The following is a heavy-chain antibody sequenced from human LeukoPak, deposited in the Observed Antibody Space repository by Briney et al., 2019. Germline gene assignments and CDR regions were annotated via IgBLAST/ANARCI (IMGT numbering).Heavy chain of an antibody. J-gene: IGHJ4*02. CDR1: GLTFNNYA. D-gene: IGHD3-22*01. CDR2: ISGSGMTT. Sequence: GGSLRLSCAASGLTFNNYAMSWVRQAPGKGLEWVSAISGSGMTTYYADSVKGRFTISRDNSKNTLYLQMNSLRAGDTAVYYCAKRDSSGYSHYFDYWGQGTLVTVSS. CDR3: AKRDSSGYSHYFDY. V-gene: IGHV3-23*01.